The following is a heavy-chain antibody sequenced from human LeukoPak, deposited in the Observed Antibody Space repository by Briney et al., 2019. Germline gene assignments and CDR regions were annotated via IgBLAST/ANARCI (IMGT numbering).Heavy chain of an antibody. CDR3: ARGGPYYYDSSGSLNYMDV. Sequence: SETLSLTCAVYGGSFSGYCWSWIRQPPGKGLEWIGEINHSGSTNYNPSLKSRVTISVDTSKNQFSLKLSSVTAADTAVYYCARGGPYYYDSSGSLNYMDVWGKGTMVTVSS. J-gene: IGHJ6*03. D-gene: IGHD3-22*01. CDR1: GGSFSGYC. CDR2: INHSGST. V-gene: IGHV4-34*01.